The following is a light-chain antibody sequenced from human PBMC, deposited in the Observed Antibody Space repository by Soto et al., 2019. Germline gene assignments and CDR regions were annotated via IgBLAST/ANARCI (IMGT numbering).Light chain of an antibody. V-gene: IGLV2-8*01. J-gene: IGLJ1*01. CDR2: EVS. Sequence: QSVLTQPPSASGSPGQSVTISCTGTSSDVGGYNYVSWYQQHPGKAPKLMIYEVSKRPSGFPDRFSGSKSGNTASLTVSGLQAEDEADYYCSSYAGSNIYVFGTGTKVTVL. CDR3: SSYAGSNIYV. CDR1: SSDVGGYNY.